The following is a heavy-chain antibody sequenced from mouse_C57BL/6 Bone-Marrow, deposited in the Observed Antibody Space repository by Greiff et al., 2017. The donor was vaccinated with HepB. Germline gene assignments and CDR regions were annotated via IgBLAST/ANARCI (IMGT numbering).Heavy chain of an antibody. D-gene: IGHD2-3*01. Sequence: EVKVVESGGGLVKPGGSLKLSCAASGFTFSDYGMHWVRQAPEKGLEWVAYISSGSSTIYYADTVKGRFTISRDNAKNTLFLQMTSLRSEDTAMYYCARLWGYFYWYFDVWGTGTTVTVSS. V-gene: IGHV5-17*01. CDR1: GFTFSDYG. J-gene: IGHJ1*03. CDR2: ISSGSSTI. CDR3: ARLWGYFYWYFDV.